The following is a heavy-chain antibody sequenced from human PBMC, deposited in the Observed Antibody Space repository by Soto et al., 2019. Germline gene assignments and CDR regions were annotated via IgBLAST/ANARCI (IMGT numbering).Heavy chain of an antibody. Sequence: GASVKVSCKASGYTFTGYYMHWVRQAPGQGLDWRGWINPNSGGTNYAQKFQGWVTMTRDTAISTAYMELSRLRSDDTAVYYCARGATGYYDSSGYYYSDAFEIWGQAPTVSVS. CDR1: GYTFTGYY. CDR2: INPNSGGT. J-gene: IGHJ3*02. V-gene: IGHV1-2*04. D-gene: IGHD3-22*01. CDR3: ARGATGYYDSSGYYYSDAFEI.